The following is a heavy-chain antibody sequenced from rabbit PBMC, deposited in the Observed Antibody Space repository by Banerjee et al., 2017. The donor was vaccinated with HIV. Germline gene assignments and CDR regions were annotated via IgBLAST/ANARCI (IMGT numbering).Heavy chain of an antibody. CDR3: ARDTSSSFSSYGMDL. Sequence: QSLEESGGDLVKPGASLTLTCTASGIDFSSSYWICWVRQAPGKGLEWIGCIYTGSDTTYYASWAKGRFTFSKTSSTTVTLQMTRLTAADTATYFCARDTSSSFSSYGMDLWGQGTLVTVS. V-gene: IGHV1S40*01. D-gene: IGHD1-1*01. J-gene: IGHJ3*01. CDR2: IYTGSDTT. CDR1: GIDFSSSYW.